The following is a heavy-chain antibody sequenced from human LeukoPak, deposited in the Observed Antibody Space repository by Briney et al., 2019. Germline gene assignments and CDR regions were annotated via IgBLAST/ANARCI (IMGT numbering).Heavy chain of an antibody. CDR3: ARVTGGNSSSWYGDY. Sequence: SETLSLTCAVYGGSFSGYYWSWIRQPPGKGLEWIGEINHSGSTNYNPSLKSRVTISVDTSKSQFSLKLSSVTAADTAVYYCARVTGGNSSSWYGDYWGQGTLVTVSS. CDR2: INHSGST. J-gene: IGHJ4*02. D-gene: IGHD6-13*01. V-gene: IGHV4-34*01. CDR1: GGSFSGYY.